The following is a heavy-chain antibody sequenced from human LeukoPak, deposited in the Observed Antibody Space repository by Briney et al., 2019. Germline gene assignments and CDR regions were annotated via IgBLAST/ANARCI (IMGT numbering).Heavy chain of an antibody. CDR1: GFTFNSYG. CDR3: ARAPRSEDDAFDI. CDR2: ISYDGNNK. V-gene: IGHV3-30*03. Sequence: GGSLRLSCAASGFTFNSYGMHWVRQAPGKGLEWVAVISYDGNNKYYADSVKGRFTISRDNSKNTLYLQMNSLRAEDTAVYYCARAPRSEDDAFDIWGRGTMVTVSS. J-gene: IGHJ3*02.